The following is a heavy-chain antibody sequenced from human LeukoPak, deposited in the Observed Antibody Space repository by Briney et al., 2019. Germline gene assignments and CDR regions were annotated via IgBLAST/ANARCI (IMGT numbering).Heavy chain of an antibody. D-gene: IGHD2-21*02. CDR3: AREAYCGGDCYSGDY. CDR2: IYYSGST. Sequence: SETLSLTCTVSGGSMSSNSYYWGWIRQPPGKGLEWTGSIYYSGSTYYNPSLKSRVTISVDTSKNQFSLKLSSVTAADTAVYYCAREAYCGGDCYSGDYWGQGTLVTVSS. V-gene: IGHV4-39*02. J-gene: IGHJ4*02. CDR1: GGSMSSNSYY.